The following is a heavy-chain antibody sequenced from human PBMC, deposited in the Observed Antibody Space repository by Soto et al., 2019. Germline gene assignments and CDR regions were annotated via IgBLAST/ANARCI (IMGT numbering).Heavy chain of an antibody. CDR2: IYWDDDK. J-gene: IGHJ4*02. Sequence: SGPTLVNPTETLTLTCTFSGFSLSSIGMGVGWIRQPPGKALEWLALIYWDDDKRYSPSLHSRLTITKDPSKNQVDLTMTNMDPVDTATYYCARLTRGVYDLDRLWEQLDYWGQGALVTVYS. V-gene: IGHV2-5*02. CDR1: GFSLSSIGMG. CDR3: ARLTRGVYDLDRLWEQLDY. D-gene: IGHD5-12*01.